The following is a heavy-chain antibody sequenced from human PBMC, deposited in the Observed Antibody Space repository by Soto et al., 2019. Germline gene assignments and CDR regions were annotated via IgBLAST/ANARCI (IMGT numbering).Heavy chain of an antibody. Sequence: GAPVKVSSKASGYTLTSYALSWVGQAPGHGRAGLGWISAYNGNTNYAQMLQGRGPMTTATSTSTAYIELRSLTSADPAVSYCATAQWLEFIGCWGQGSRVTVSS. CDR1: GYTLTSYA. V-gene: IGHV1-18*04. J-gene: IGHJ4*02. CDR2: ISAYNGNT. CDR3: ATAQWLEFIGC. D-gene: IGHD6-19*01.